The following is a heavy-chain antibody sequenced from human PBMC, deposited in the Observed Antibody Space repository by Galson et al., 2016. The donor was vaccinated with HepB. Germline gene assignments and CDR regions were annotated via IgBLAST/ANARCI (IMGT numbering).Heavy chain of an antibody. CDR1: GGSINNYY. Sequence: SETLSLTCTVSGGSINNYYWNWIRQPPGKGLEWIGYIYYNGFTNYNPSLKSRVTISVDTSKNQLSLRLSSVTAADTAVYYCARWNEGCDYWGQGTLVSVSS. CDR2: IYYNGFT. J-gene: IGHJ4*02. V-gene: IGHV4-59*01. CDR3: ARWNEGCDY. D-gene: IGHD1-1*01.